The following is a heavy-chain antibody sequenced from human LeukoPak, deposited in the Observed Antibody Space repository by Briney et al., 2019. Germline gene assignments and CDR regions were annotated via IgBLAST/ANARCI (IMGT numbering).Heavy chain of an antibody. Sequence: ASVKVSCKASGYTFTGYYMHWVRQAPGQGLEWMGWINPNSGGTNYAQKFQGRVTMTRDTSISTAYMELSRLRSDDTAVYYCARRDSSSWWSCFDYWGQGTLVTVSS. CDR2: INPNSGGT. V-gene: IGHV1-2*02. D-gene: IGHD6-13*01. J-gene: IGHJ4*02. CDR1: GYTFTGYY. CDR3: ARRDSSSWWSCFDY.